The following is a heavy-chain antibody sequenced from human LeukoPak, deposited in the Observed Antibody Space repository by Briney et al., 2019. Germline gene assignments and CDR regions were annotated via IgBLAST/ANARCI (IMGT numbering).Heavy chain of an antibody. Sequence: SQTLSLTCAISGDSVSSNSAAWNWIRQSPSRGLEWLGRTYYRSKWYNDYAVPVKSRITINPDTSKNQFSLQLNSVTPEDTAVYYCARLPLGYCSSTSCYTYFDYWGQGTLVTVSS. CDR3: ARLPLGYCSSTSCYTYFDY. CDR2: TYYRSKWYN. V-gene: IGHV6-1*01. CDR1: GDSVSSNSAA. J-gene: IGHJ4*02. D-gene: IGHD2-2*02.